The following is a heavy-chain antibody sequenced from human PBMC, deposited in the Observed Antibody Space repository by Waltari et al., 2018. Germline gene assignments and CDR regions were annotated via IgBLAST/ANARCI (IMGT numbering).Heavy chain of an antibody. CDR1: GGSISSYY. Sequence: QVQLQESGPGLVKPSETLSLTCTVSGGSISSYYWSWIRQPPGKGLEWIGYIYYSGSTNYNPSLKSRVTRSVDTSTNQCSLKLSSVTAADTAVYYCARDRGTPWGGNWCDPWGQGTLVTVSS. V-gene: IGHV4-59*01. CDR2: IYYSGST. J-gene: IGHJ5*02. CDR3: ARDRGTPWGGNWCDP. D-gene: IGHD2-21*01.